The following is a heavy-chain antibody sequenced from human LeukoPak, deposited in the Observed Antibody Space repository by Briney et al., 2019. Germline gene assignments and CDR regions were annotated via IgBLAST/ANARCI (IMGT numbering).Heavy chain of an antibody. V-gene: IGHV4-59*01. CDR2: IYYSGST. D-gene: IGHD6-13*01. Sequence: SETLSLTCTVSGGSFSSYYWSWIRQPPGPGLEWLGYIYYSGSTNYNPSLKSRVTISVDTSKNQFSLKLSSVPAADTAVYYCARVEEAAAGTAEYFQHWGQGTLVTVSS. CDR1: GGSFSSYY. CDR3: ARVEEAAAGTAEYFQH. J-gene: IGHJ1*01.